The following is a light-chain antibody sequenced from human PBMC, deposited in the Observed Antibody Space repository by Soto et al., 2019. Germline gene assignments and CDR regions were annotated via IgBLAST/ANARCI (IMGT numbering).Light chain of an antibody. CDR1: QSISSY. CDR3: QQSYSTLWT. CDR2: AAS. J-gene: IGKJ1*01. Sequence: DIQMTQSPSSLSASVGDRVTITCRASQSISSYLNWYQQKPGKAPKLLIYAASSLQSGAPSRFSGSGSRTDFTLSINSLQPEDVATYYCQQSYSTLWTFGQGTKVEIK. V-gene: IGKV1-39*01.